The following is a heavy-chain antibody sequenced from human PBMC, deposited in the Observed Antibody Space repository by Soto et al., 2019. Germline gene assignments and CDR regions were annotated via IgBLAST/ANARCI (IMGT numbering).Heavy chain of an antibody. J-gene: IGHJ3*02. CDR2: IYHTGGT. Sequence: QVQLLESVPGLVKPSQTLSLTCTVSVGSMIRGDYYWSWIRHPPGKGLGWIGFIYHTGGTYYSPSLKNRVAISVDTSKDQFARKLSSVTAADTAVYFCARDPCYDYGDLSHVIGIWGQGTMVTVSS. D-gene: IGHD4-17*01. V-gene: IGHV4-30-4*01. CDR3: ARDPCYDYGDLSHVIGI. CDR1: VGSMIRGDYY.